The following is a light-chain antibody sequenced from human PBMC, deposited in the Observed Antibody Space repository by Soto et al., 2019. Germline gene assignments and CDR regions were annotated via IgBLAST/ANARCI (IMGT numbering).Light chain of an antibody. CDR3: LQHNTFPPT. J-gene: IGKJ3*01. CDR2: APS. Sequence: ILFTQSPSSLSSSLLDIFTITCRASQGIDTSLAWYQQKPGKAPKLLIYAPSNFQSGVPSRFAGSGSGTEFTLTISSLQPEDFATYYCLQHNTFPPTFGPGTKVDIK. V-gene: IGKV1-9*01. CDR1: QGIDTS.